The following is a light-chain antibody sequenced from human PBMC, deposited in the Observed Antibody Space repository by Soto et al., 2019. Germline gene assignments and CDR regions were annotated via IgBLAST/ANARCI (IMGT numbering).Light chain of an antibody. CDR2: GAS. Sequence: EIVLTQSPGTLSLSPGERATLSCRASQSVSSSYLAWYQHKPGQAPRLLIYGASSRATGIPDRFSGSGSGTDFTLTISSLQSEDFAVYYCQQYNNWPCTFGQGTKLEIK. V-gene: IGKV3-20*01. CDR1: QSVSSSY. J-gene: IGKJ2*02. CDR3: QQYNNWPCT.